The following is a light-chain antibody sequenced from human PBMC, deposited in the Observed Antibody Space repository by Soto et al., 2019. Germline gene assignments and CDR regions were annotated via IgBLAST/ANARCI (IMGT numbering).Light chain of an antibody. CDR3: MQALQTPT. CDR1: QSLLHSNGYNY. CDR2: LGS. J-gene: IGKJ1*01. Sequence: DIVMTQSPLSLPVTPGEPASISCRSSQSLLHSNGYNYLDWYLQKPGQSPQLLIYLGSNRASGVPDRFSGSGSGTDFTLKISXVEAEDVGVYYCMQALQTPTFGQGTKVDIK. V-gene: IGKV2-28*01.